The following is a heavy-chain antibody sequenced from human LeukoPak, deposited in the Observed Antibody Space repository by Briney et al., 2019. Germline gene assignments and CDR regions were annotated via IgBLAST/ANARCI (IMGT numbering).Heavy chain of an antibody. CDR3: AKDGGYDILTGYFDY. CDR2: ISGSGGST. J-gene: IGHJ4*02. V-gene: IGHV3-23*01. CDR1: GLTSSSYA. D-gene: IGHD3-9*01. Sequence: RGSLRLSSAASGLTSSSYAMSSVRQAPGKGLEWGSAISGSGGSTYYADSVKGRFTISRDNSKNTLYLQMNSRRAEDTAVYYCAKDGGYDILTGYFDYWGQGTLVTVSS.